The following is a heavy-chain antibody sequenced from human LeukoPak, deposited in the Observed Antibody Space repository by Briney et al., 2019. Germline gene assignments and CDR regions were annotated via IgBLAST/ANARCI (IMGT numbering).Heavy chain of an antibody. CDR1: GFTFSSYA. J-gene: IGHJ3*02. Sequence: GGSLRLSCAASGFTFSSYAMHWVRQAPGKGLEYVSAISSNGGSTYYANSVKGRFTISRDNSKNTLYLQMGSLRAEDMAVYYCARGGYCRGGSCYFAEGYAFDIWGQGTMVTVSS. V-gene: IGHV3-64*01. CDR2: ISSNGGST. CDR3: ARGGYCRGGSCYFAEGYAFDI. D-gene: IGHD2-15*01.